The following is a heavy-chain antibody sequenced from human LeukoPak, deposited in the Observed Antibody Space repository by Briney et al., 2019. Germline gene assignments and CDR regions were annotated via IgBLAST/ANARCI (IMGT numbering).Heavy chain of an antibody. D-gene: IGHD2-15*01. CDR1: GLPFSSYY. Sequence: GSLELSFAASGLPFSSYYMNWVRPAPGKGLEWVSSINSSSSYIYYADSVKGRLTISRDNAKNSLYLQMNSLRAEDKAVYYCARDPTPRYCSGGSCYTHYGMDVWGQGTTVTVSS. CDR2: INSSSSYI. CDR3: ARDPTPRYCSGGSCYTHYGMDV. J-gene: IGHJ6*02. V-gene: IGHV3-21*01.